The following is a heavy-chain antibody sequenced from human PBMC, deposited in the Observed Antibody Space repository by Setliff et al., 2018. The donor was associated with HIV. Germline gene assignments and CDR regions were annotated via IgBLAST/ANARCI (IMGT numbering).Heavy chain of an antibody. J-gene: IGHJ5*02. CDR2: IYYSGST. D-gene: IGHD3-10*01. CDR3: AREGARHYGSGRYHSWFDP. V-gene: IGHV4-31*03. CDR1: GGSISSGNYY. Sequence: TLSLTCTVSGGSISSGNYYWSWIRQHPGKGLEWIGYIYYSGSTYYNPSLKSRVTMSVDTSKNQFSLKLSSVTAADTAVYYCAREGARHYGSGRYHSWFDPWGQGTQVTV.